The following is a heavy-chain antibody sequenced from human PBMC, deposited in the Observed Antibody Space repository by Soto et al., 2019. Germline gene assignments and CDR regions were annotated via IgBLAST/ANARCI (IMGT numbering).Heavy chain of an antibody. CDR1: GCSISSSSW. J-gene: IGHJ4*02. Sequence: LETLSLTCAVSGCSISSSSWWSWVRQPQGKGLEWIGEIFHSGSTNYNPSLKSRVTISVDKSKNQFSLKLSSVTAADTAVYYCARGSYYYDSSGYYYVGDFDYYGQGTLVTVSS. V-gene: IGHV4-4*02. D-gene: IGHD3-22*01. CDR2: IFHSGST. CDR3: ARGSYYYDSSGYYYVGDFDY.